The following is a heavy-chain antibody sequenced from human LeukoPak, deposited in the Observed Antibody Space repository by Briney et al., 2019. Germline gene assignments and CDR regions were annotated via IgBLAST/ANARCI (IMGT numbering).Heavy chain of an antibody. D-gene: IGHD2-21*02. V-gene: IGHV4-59*01. J-gene: IGHJ3*02. CDR2: IYYSGSN. CDR3: AGREVVTAIRDAFDI. CDR1: GGSISSYY. Sequence: SETLSLTCTVSGGSISSYYWSWIRQPPGKGLEWIGYIYYSGSNNYNPSLKSRVTISVDTPKNQFSLKLSSVTAADTAVYYCAGREVVTAIRDAFDIWGQGTMVTVSS.